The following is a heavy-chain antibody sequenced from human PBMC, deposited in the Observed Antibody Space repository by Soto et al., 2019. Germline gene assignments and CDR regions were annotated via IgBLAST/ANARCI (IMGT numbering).Heavy chain of an antibody. Sequence: QVQLQESGPGLVKPSQTLSLTCTVSGGSISSGGYYWSWISQHPGKGLEWIGYIYYSGSTYYNPSLTGRVTIAVDTSKNQFSLKLSSVTAADTAVYYCARDRVRDYDSPDAFDIWGQGTMVTVSS. CDR3: ARDRVRDYDSPDAFDI. CDR2: IYYSGST. V-gene: IGHV4-31*03. CDR1: GGSISSGGYY. D-gene: IGHD3-22*01. J-gene: IGHJ3*02.